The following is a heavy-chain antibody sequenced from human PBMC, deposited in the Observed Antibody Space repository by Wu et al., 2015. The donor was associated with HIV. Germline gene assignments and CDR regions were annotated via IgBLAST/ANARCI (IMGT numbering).Heavy chain of an antibody. D-gene: IGHD2-21*01. CDR3: ASVSRCGGDCSDSNWFDP. Sequence: QVQLVQSGAEVKKPGASVKVSCKASGYTFTSYGISWVRQAPGQGLEWMGWISAYNGNTNYAQKLQGRVTMTTDTSTSTAYMELRSLRSDDTAVYYCASVSRCGGDCSDSNWFDPWGQGTLVTVSS. CDR1: GYTFTSYG. J-gene: IGHJ5*02. CDR2: ISAYNGNT. V-gene: IGHV1-18*01.